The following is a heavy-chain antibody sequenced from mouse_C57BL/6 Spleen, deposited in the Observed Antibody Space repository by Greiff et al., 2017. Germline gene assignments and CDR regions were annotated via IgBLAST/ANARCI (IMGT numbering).Heavy chain of an antibody. CDR1: GYTFTSYW. CDR3: ARSRVTTVVADY. V-gene: IGHV1-69*01. J-gene: IGHJ2*01. D-gene: IGHD1-1*01. CDR2: IDPSDSYT. Sequence: QVQLKQPGAELVMPGASVKLSCKASGYTFTSYWMHWVKQRPGQGLEWIGDIDPSDSYTNYNQKFKGKSTLTVDKSSSTAYMQLSSLTSEDSAVYYCARSRVTTVVADYWGQGTTLTVSS.